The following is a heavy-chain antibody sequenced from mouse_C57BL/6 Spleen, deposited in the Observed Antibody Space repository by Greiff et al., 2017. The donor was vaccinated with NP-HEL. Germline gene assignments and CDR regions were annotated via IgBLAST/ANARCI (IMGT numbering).Heavy chain of an antibody. J-gene: IGHJ3*01. CDR1: GFNIKDYY. CDR3: TTDSSGYPLAY. CDR2: IDPEDGDT. D-gene: IGHD3-2*02. Sequence: EVQLQQSGAELVRPGASVKLSCTASGFNIKDYYMHWVKQRPEQGLEWIGRIDPEDGDTEYAPKFPGKATMTADTSSNTADLQLISLKSEDTAVYYCTTDSSGYPLAYWGQGTLVTVSA. V-gene: IGHV14-1*01.